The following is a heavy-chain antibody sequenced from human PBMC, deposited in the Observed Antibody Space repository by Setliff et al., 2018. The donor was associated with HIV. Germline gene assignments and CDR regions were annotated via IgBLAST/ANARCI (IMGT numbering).Heavy chain of an antibody. CDR1: GGSISDYY. J-gene: IGHJ4*02. Sequence: ETLSLTCTVSGGSISDYYWSWIRQPPGKGLEWIGSLYYSGGTYYNPSLKSRVTISVDTSKSQFSLRLNSVTAADTALYYCARHPREEPERNYKFDSWGQGTLVTVSS. CDR3: ARHPREEPERNYKFDS. D-gene: IGHD1-7*01. CDR2: LYYSGGT. V-gene: IGHV4-59*05.